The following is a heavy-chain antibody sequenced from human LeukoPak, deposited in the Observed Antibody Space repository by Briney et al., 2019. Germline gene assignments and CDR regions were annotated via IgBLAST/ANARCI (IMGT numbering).Heavy chain of an antibody. J-gene: IGHJ4*02. CDR1: GGSFSGYY. D-gene: IGHD3-3*01. CDR3: ANIPTARGGVVIIPFDY. CDR2: INHSGTT. Sequence: SETLSLTCAVYGGSFSGYYWYWIRQPPGKGLEWIGEINHSGTTNYNPSLKSRVTISVDTSKNQFSLKLSSVTAADTAVYYCANIPTARGGVVIIPFDYWGQGTLVTVSS. V-gene: IGHV4-34*01.